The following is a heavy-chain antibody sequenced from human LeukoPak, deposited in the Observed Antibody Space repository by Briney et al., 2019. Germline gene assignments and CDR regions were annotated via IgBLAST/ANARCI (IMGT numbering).Heavy chain of an antibody. D-gene: IGHD6-19*01. CDR3: AKGIAVADSYAFDI. J-gene: IGHJ3*02. CDR2: ISAYNGNT. Sequence: ASVKVSCKASGYTFTSFGITWMRQAPGQGLEWMGWISAYNGNTNYAQKLQGRVTVTTDTSTSTAYMELRSLRSDDTAVYYCAKGIAVADSYAFDIWGQGTMVTVSS. CDR1: GYTFTSFG. V-gene: IGHV1-18*01.